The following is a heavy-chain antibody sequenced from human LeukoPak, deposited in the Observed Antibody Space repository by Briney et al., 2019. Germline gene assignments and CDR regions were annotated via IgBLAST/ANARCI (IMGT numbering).Heavy chain of an antibody. Sequence: GASVKVSCKASGYTFTSHDINWVRQATGQGLEWMGWMNSNSGNTGYAQKFQGRVTMTRDTSISTAYMELSSLGSEDTAVYYCARGSGSDGRDWFDPWGQGTLVTVSS. V-gene: IGHV1-8*01. J-gene: IGHJ5*02. CDR2: MNSNSGNT. CDR1: GYTFTSHD. D-gene: IGHD3-10*01. CDR3: ARGSGSDGRDWFDP.